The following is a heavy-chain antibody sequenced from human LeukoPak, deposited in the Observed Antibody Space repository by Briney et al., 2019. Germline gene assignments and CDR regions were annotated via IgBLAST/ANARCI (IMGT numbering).Heavy chain of an antibody. CDR2: INHSGST. J-gene: IGHJ4*02. CDR3: ARQRLTYSSSWALDY. Sequence: SETLSLTCAVYGGSFSGYYWSWIRQPPGKGLEWIGEINHSGSTNYNPSLKSRVTISVDTSKNQFSLKLSSVTAADTAVYYCARQRLTYSSSWALDYWGQGTLVTVSS. V-gene: IGHV4-34*01. CDR1: GGSFSGYY. D-gene: IGHD6-13*01.